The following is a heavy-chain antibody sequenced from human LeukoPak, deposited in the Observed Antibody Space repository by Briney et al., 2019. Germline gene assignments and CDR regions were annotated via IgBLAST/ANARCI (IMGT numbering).Heavy chain of an antibody. V-gene: IGHV4-59*01. D-gene: IGHD3-3*01. J-gene: IGHJ5*02. Sequence: SETLSLTCTVSGGSISSYYWSWIRQPPGKGREWIGYIYYSGSTNYNPSLKSRRTISVDTSKNQFSLKLSSVTAADTAVYYCARAARYDFWSGYYIWFDPWGQGTLVTVSS. CDR3: ARAARYDFWSGYYIWFDP. CDR2: IYYSGST. CDR1: GGSISSYY.